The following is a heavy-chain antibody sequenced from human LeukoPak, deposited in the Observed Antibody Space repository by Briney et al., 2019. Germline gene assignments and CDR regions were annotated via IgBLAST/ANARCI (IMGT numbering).Heavy chain of an antibody. CDR2: IYYSGST. J-gene: IGHJ4*02. D-gene: IGHD3/OR15-3a*01. Sequence: SETLSLTCTVSGGSISSYYWSWIRQPPGKGLEWIGYIYYSGSTNYNPSLKSQVSISIDASKNQFSLRLTSVTAADTAVYYCARQTGSGLFILPGGQGTLVTVSS. V-gene: IGHV4-59*08. CDR3: ARQTGSGLFILP. CDR1: GGSISSYY.